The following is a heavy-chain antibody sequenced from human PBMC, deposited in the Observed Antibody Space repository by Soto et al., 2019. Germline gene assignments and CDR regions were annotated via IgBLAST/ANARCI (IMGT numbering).Heavy chain of an antibody. CDR3: AREPDGDYYFDY. J-gene: IGHJ4*02. D-gene: IGHD4-17*01. CDR1: GLTVSSNY. CDR2: IYSGGDT. V-gene: IGHV3-53*01. Sequence: EVQLVESGGGLIQPGGSLRLSCAASGLTVSSNYMSWVRQAPGKYLEWVSIIYSGGDTYYADSVKGRFTISRDNSKNTLYLQMHYLRAEDTAVYYCAREPDGDYYFDYWGQGTLVTVSS.